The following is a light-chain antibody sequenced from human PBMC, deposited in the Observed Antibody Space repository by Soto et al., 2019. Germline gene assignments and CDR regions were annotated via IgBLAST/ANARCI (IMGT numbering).Light chain of an antibody. J-gene: IGLJ2*01. CDR1: SSNIGAGYD. V-gene: IGLV1-40*01. CDR2: GNS. Sequence: QSVLTQPPSVSGAPGQRVTISCTGSSSNIGAGYDVHWYQQLPGTAPKLLIYGNSIRPSGVPDRFSGSKSGTSASLAITGLQAEDEADYYCQSYDSSLSVVVFGGGTKVTVL. CDR3: QSYDSSLSVVV.